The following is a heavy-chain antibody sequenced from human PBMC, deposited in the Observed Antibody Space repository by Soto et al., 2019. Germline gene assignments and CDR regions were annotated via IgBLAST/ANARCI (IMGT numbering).Heavy chain of an antibody. CDR1: GYTFTGYY. V-gene: IGHV1-2*02. D-gene: IGHD6-19*01. J-gene: IGHJ3*02. CDR3: ARVLDSSGWYRDDAFDI. Sequence: QVQLVQSGAEVKKPGASVKVSCKASGYTFTGYYMPWVRQAPGQGLEWMGWINPNSGGTNYAQKFQGRVTMTRDTSISTAYMELSRLGSDATAVYYCARVLDSSGWYRDDAFDIWGQGTMVTVSS. CDR2: INPNSGGT.